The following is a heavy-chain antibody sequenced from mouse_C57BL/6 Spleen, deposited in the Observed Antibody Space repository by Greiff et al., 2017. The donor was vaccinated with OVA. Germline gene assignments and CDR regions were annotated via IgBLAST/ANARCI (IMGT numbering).Heavy chain of an antibody. J-gene: IGHJ4*01. D-gene: IGHD2-3*01. CDR2: INPSNGGT. CDR1: GYTFTSYW. CDR3: ARCDGYLYAMDY. Sequence: VQLQQPGTELVKPGASVKLSCKASGYTFTSYWMHWVKQRPGPGLEWIGNINPSNGGTNYNEKFKSKATLTVDKSSSTAYMQLSSLTSEDSAVDYCARCDGYLYAMDYWGQGTSVTVSS. V-gene: IGHV1-53*01.